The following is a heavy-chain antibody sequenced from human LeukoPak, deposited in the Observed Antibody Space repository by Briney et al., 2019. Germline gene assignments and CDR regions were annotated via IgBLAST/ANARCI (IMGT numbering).Heavy chain of an antibody. CDR1: GYTFTGYY. V-gene: IGHV1-2*02. Sequence: ASVKASCKASGYTFTGYYIHWVRQAPGQGLEWVGWINPNSGGTNYAQKFQGRVTMTRDTSISTAYMELVRLRSDDTAVYYCATYCSGGSCYSVDWFDPWGQGTLVTVSS. CDR3: ATYCSGGSCYSVDWFDP. CDR2: INPNSGGT. J-gene: IGHJ5*02. D-gene: IGHD2-15*01.